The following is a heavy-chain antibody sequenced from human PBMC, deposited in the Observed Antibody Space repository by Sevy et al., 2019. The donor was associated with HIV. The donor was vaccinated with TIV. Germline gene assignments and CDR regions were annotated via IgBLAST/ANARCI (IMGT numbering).Heavy chain of an antibody. D-gene: IGHD6-19*01. J-gene: IGHJ4*02. CDR2: ISYDGSNK. Sequence: GGSLRLSCAASGFTFSSYAMHWVRQAPGKGLEWVAVISYDGSNKYYADSVKGRFTISRDNSKNTLYLQMNSLRAEDMAVYYCARDSGVAVAVLRYWGQGTLVTVSS. CDR1: GFTFSSYA. V-gene: IGHV3-30-3*01. CDR3: ARDSGVAVAVLRY.